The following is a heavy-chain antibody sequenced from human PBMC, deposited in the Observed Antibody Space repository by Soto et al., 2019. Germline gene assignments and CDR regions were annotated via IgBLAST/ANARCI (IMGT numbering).Heavy chain of an antibody. CDR1: GGSISSSSYY. J-gene: IGHJ4*02. Sequence: QLQLQESGPGLVKPSETLSLTCTVSGGSISSSSYYWGWIRQPPGKGLEWIGSIYYSGSTYYNPSLKSRVTISVDTSKNQFSLKLSSVTAADTAVYYCARHQEVYFDYGSGPGGYFDYWGQGTLVTVSS. CDR3: ARHQEVYFDYGSGPGGYFDY. V-gene: IGHV4-39*01. D-gene: IGHD3-10*01. CDR2: IYYSGST.